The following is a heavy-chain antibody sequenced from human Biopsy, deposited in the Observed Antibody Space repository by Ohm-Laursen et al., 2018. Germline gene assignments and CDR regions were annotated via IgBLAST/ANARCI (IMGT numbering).Heavy chain of an antibody. V-gene: IGHV1-18*01. CDR2: INTENGNT. CDR1: GYTFTSYG. J-gene: IGHJ6*02. Sequence: GSSVKVSCKASGYTFTSYGISWVRQAPGQGLEWMGWINTENGNTIYAQNLQGRVTMTADTSTSTAYMEVTSLRSDDTAMYYCARAKLEPVYYYYGMDVWGQGTTVTVSS. D-gene: IGHD1-1*01. CDR3: ARAKLEPVYYYYGMDV.